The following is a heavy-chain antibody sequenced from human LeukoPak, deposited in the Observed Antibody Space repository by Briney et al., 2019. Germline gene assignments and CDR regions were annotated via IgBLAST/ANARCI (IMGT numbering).Heavy chain of an antibody. J-gene: IGHJ4*02. CDR1: GFTFSTYA. CDR2: ISASGGST. V-gene: IGHV3-23*01. D-gene: IGHD6-13*01. Sequence: GGSLRLSCAASGFTFSTYAMSWVRQAPGKGLECVSSISASGGSTYYADSVKGRSTISRDNSKNTLFLQVNSLRVEDTALYYCAKVISNTWYRGPFDYWGQGTLVTVSS. CDR3: AKVISNTWYRGPFDY.